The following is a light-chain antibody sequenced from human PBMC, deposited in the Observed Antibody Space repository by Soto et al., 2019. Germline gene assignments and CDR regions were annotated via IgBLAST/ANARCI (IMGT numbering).Light chain of an antibody. CDR2: DAS. J-gene: IGKJ3*01. CDR1: QSVSSY. CDR3: QHRSNWPPFT. V-gene: IGKV3-11*01. Sequence: EIVLTQSPATLSLSPGERATLSCRASQSVSSYLAWYQQKPGQAPRLLIYDASNRATGIPARFSGSGSGTDFTVTISSLEPEDFAVNYCQHRSNWPPFTFGPGTKGDIK.